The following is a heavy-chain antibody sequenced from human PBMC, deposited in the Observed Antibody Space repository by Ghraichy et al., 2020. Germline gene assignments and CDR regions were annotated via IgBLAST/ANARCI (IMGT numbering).Heavy chain of an antibody. V-gene: IGHV4-34*01. Sequence: SETLSLTCAVYGGSFSGYYWSWIRQPPGKGLEWIGEINHSGSTNYNPSLKSRVTISVDTSKNQFSLKLSSVTAADTAVYYCARQRMGWWELPTDLDYWGKGTLVTVSS. CDR2: INHSGST. CDR3: ARQRMGWWELPTDLDY. CDR1: GGSFSGYY. D-gene: IGHD1-26*01. J-gene: IGHJ4*02.